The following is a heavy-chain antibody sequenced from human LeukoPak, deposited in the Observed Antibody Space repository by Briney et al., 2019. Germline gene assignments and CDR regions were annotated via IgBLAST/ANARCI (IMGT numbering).Heavy chain of an antibody. V-gene: IGHV3-9*01. CDR1: GFSFDDYA. J-gene: IGHJ4*02. CDR3: AKSGDSSYWYYFAN. Sequence: GRSLRLSCAASGFSFDDYAMHWVRQAPGKGLEWVSGISWNSGNIAHADSVKGRFIISRDNAKNSLFLQMNSLRTEDTALYYCAKSGDSSYWYYFANWGQGTLVTVSS. D-gene: IGHD6-13*01. CDR2: ISWNSGNI.